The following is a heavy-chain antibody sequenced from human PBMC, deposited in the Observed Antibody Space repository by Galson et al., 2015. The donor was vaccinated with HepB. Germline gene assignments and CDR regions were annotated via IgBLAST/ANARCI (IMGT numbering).Heavy chain of an antibody. CDR2: INSDGSST. CDR3: ARDGLGTIPLDC. V-gene: IGHV3-74*01. J-gene: IGHJ4*02. Sequence: SLRLSCAASGFTFNNYWMRWVRQAPGKGLVWVSRINSDGSSTSYADSVKGRFTISRDNAKNTLYLQMNSLRVEDTAVYYCARDGLGTIPLDCWGQGTLVTVSS. D-gene: IGHD7-27*01. CDR1: GFTFNNYW.